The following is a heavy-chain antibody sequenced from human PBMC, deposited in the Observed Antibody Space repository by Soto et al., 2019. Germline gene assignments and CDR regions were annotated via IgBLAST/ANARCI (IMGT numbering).Heavy chain of an antibody. J-gene: IGHJ4*02. CDR1: GGSFSGYY. Sequence: SETLSLTCAVYGGSFSGYYWSWIRQPPGKGLEWIGEINHSGSTNYNPSLKSRVTISVDTSKNQFSLKLSSVTAADTAVYYCARNRFVGAPHADYWGQGTLVTVSS. D-gene: IGHD1-26*01. CDR3: ARNRFVGAPHADY. V-gene: IGHV4-34*01. CDR2: INHSGST.